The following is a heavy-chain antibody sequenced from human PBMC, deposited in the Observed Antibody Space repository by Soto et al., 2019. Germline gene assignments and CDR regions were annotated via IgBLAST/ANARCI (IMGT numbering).Heavy chain of an antibody. CDR2: IIPIFGTA. V-gene: IGHV1-69*01. D-gene: IGHD6-19*01. Sequence: QVQLVQSGAEVKKPGSSVKVSCKASGGTFSSYAISWVRQAPGQGLEWMGGIIPIFGTANYAQKFQGRVTITADESTSTAYMELSSLRSEDTDVYHCASMGEAVAGIGGDAFDIWGQGTMVTVSS. CDR1: GGTFSSYA. CDR3: ASMGEAVAGIGGDAFDI. J-gene: IGHJ3*02.